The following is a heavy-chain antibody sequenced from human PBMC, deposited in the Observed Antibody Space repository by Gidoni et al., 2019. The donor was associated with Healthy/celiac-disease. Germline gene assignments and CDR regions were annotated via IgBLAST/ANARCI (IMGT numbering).Heavy chain of an antibody. CDR3: AYRVIAAAGLIDY. D-gene: IGHD6-13*01. V-gene: IGHV4-34*01. CDR2: INHIGST. Sequence: QGQLQQWGAGLLKPSETRSLTCAVYGGAFSGYYWSWIRQPPGKGLEWIGEINHIGSTNYNPSLKSRVTISVDTSKNQFSLKLSSVSAADTAVYYCAYRVIAAAGLIDYWGQGTLVTVSS. CDR1: GGAFSGYY. J-gene: IGHJ4*02.